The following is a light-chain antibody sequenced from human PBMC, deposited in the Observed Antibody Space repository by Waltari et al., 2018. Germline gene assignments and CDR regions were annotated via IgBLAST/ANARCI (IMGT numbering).Light chain of an antibody. CDR3: QQYDNWPPLT. V-gene: IGKV3-15*01. Sequence: IVMTQSPPTLSVSPGERATLSCRASQSVGSNVAWYQQKPGQAPRLLIYGASTRDTGIPARFSGSGSRTEFTLTIYSLQSEDFAIYYCQQYDNWPPLTFGGGTKVEIK. CDR2: GAS. CDR1: QSVGSN. J-gene: IGKJ4*01.